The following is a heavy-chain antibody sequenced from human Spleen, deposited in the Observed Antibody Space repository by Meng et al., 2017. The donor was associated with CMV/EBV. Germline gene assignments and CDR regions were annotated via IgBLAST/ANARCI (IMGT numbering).Heavy chain of an antibody. CDR3: AKFLSWEPDDAFDI. Sequence: SVFAFRHYDMHWVRQAPGKGLEWVAFIRYDRSEKYYADSVKGRFTISRDNSKNSLYLQMNSLRAEDTAVYYCAKFLSWEPDDAFDIWGQGTMVTVSS. J-gene: IGHJ3*02. CDR2: IRYDRSEK. CDR1: VFAFRHYD. V-gene: IGHV3-30*02. D-gene: IGHD1-26*01.